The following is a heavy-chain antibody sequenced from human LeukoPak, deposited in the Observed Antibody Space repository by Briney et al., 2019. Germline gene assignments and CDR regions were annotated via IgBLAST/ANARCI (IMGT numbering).Heavy chain of an antibody. Sequence: ASVKVSCKASGYTFTGYYMHWVRQAPGQGLEWMGWINPNSGGTNYAQKFQGSVTMTRDTSISTAYMELSRLRSDDPAVYYCARDKSPDCSSTSCFPLVNWFDPWGQGTLVTVSS. J-gene: IGHJ5*02. CDR1: GYTFTGYY. CDR3: ARDKSPDCSSTSCFPLVNWFDP. V-gene: IGHV1-2*02. CDR2: INPNSGGT. D-gene: IGHD2-2*01.